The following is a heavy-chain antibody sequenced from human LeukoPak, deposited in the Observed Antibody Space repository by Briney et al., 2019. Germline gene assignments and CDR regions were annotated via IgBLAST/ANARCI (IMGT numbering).Heavy chain of an antibody. D-gene: IGHD6-19*01. CDR2: ISYDGSNK. Sequence: PGRSLRLSCAASGFTFSSYSMHWVRQAAGKGLEWVAVISYDGSNKYYADSVKGRFTISRDNSKNTLYLQMNSLRAEDTAVYYCAKDYSGWYGALDYWGQGTLVTVSS. CDR1: GFTFSSYS. J-gene: IGHJ4*02. V-gene: IGHV3-30*18. CDR3: AKDYSGWYGALDY.